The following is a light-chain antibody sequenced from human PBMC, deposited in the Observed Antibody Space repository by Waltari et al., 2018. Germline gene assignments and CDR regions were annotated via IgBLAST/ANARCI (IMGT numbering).Light chain of an antibody. J-gene: IGLJ3*02. V-gene: IGLV2-14*03. Sequence: QSALTQPASVSGSPGQSITISCTGPSSDIGGYNYFSWYQQHPGKAPKVMIYDVIKRPSGVSNRFSGSKSGNTASLTISGLQADDEADYYCTSYESGGTWVFGGGTKVTV. CDR2: DVI. CDR3: TSYESGGTWV. CDR1: SSDIGGYNY.